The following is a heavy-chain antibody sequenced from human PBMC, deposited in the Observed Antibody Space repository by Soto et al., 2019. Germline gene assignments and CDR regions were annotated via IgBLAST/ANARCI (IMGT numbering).Heavy chain of an antibody. CDR1: GYTFTSYG. Sequence: QVQLVQSGAEVKKPGASVKVSCKASGYTFTSYGISWVRQAPGQGLEWMGWISAYNGNTNYAQKLQGRVTMTTDTSTSTSYMELRSLRSDDTAVYYCARVTRGIAAAGTRHCDYWCQGTLFTVSS. D-gene: IGHD6-13*01. CDR3: ARVTRGIAAAGTRHCDY. V-gene: IGHV1-18*04. CDR2: ISAYNGNT. J-gene: IGHJ4*02.